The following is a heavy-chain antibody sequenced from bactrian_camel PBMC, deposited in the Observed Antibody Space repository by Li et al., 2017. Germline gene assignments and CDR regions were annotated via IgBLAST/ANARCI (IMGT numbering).Heavy chain of an antibody. CDR1: GYIYGRYC. Sequence: HVQLVESGGGSVQAGGSLRLSCTATGYIYGRYCMGWVRQAPGKGLEWVSTMYADGRYSYYVDSVKGRFAISRDNAKDTLYLQMNSLKIEDTAVYYCALGSSRQATMTARGKGTQVTVS. V-gene: IGHV3S6*01. D-gene: IGHD3*01. J-gene: IGHJ4*01. CDR2: MYADGRYS.